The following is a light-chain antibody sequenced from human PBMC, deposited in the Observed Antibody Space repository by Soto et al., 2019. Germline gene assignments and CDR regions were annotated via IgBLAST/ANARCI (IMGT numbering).Light chain of an antibody. J-gene: IGKJ4*01. CDR3: QQYNNWPLT. CDR1: QSVTSN. V-gene: IGKV3-15*01. CDR2: DTS. Sequence: EIVMTQSPATLSLSPGERATLSCRASQSVTSNLAWYQQKPGQAPRLLIHDTSTRATGISARLSASGSETEFTLTISSLQSEDFGVYYCQQYNNWPLTFGGGTKVEIK.